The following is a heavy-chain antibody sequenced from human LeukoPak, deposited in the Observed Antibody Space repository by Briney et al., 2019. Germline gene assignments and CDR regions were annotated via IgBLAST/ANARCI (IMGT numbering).Heavy chain of an antibody. CDR1: GFTFSSYG. V-gene: IGHV3-30*18. CDR2: ISYDGSNK. J-gene: IGHJ4*02. CDR3: ANTDSSGYVKDDY. Sequence: PGRSLRLSCAASGFTFSSYGMHWVRQAPGKGLEWVAVISYDGSNKYYADSVKGRFTISRDNSKNTLYLQMNSLRAEDTAVYYCANTDSSGYVKDDYWGQGTLVTVSS. D-gene: IGHD3-22*01.